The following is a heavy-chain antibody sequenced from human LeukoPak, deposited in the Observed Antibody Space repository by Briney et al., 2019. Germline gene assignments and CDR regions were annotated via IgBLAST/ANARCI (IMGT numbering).Heavy chain of an antibody. CDR2: IYYSGST. CDR1: GGSISSGDYY. D-gene: IGHD2-15*01. CDR3: AREGVVAAAKGAFDI. J-gene: IGHJ3*02. Sequence: SETPSLTCTVSGGSISSGDYYWSWIRQPPGKGLECIGYIYYSGSTYYNPSLKSRVTISVDTSKNQFSLKLSSVTAADTAVYYCAREGVVAAAKGAFDIWGQGTMVTVSS. V-gene: IGHV4-30-4*01.